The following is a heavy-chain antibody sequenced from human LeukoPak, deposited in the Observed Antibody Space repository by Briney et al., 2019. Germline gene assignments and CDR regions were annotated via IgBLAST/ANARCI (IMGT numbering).Heavy chain of an antibody. J-gene: IGHJ3*02. V-gene: IGHV1-2*02. Sequence: SVKVSCKASGYTFTGYYMHWVRQAPGQGLEWMGWINPNSGGTNYAQKFQGRVTMTRDTSISTAFIELSRLRSDDTAVYYCARDKQQWLVLDAFDIWGQGTMVTVSS. D-gene: IGHD6-19*01. CDR2: INPNSGGT. CDR3: ARDKQQWLVLDAFDI. CDR1: GYTFTGYY.